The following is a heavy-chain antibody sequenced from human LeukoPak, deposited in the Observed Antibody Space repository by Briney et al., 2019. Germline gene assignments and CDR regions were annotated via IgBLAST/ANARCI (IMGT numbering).Heavy chain of an antibody. Sequence: ASVKVSCKVSGYTLTELSMHWVRQAPGKRLEWMGGFDPEDGETIYAQKFQGRVTMTEDTSTDTAYMELSSLRSEDTAVYYCATADDCGDYGWFDPWGQGTLVTVSS. CDR3: ATADDCGDYGWFDP. V-gene: IGHV1-24*01. D-gene: IGHD4-17*01. CDR2: FDPEDGET. J-gene: IGHJ5*02. CDR1: GYTLTELS.